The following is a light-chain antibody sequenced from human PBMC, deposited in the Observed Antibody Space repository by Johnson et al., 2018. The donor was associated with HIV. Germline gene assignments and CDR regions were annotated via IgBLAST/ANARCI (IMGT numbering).Light chain of an antibody. V-gene: IGLV1-51*02. CDR3: GTWDSSLGAWV. CDR1: SSNIGKNY. CDR2: ENK. J-gene: IGLJ1*01. Sequence: QSMLTQPPSVSAAPGQMVSISCSGSSSNIGKNYVSWYQQFPGTAPKLLIHENKKRPSEIPDRFSGSKSGPSATLDITGLQTGDEADYYCGTWDSSLGAWVFGTGTKVTVL.